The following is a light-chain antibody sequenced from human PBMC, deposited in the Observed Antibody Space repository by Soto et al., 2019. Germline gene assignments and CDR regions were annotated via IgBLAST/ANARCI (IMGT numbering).Light chain of an antibody. J-gene: IGLJ1*01. CDR1: SSDVGSYNL. CDR2: EGS. V-gene: IGLV2-23*01. CDR3: CSYAGSSTFYV. Sequence: LTQPASVSGSPGQSITISCTGTSSDVGSYNLVSWYQQHPGKAPKLMIYEGSKWPSGVSNRFSGSKSGNTASLTISGLQAEDEADYYCCSYAGSSTFYVFGTGTKVTVL.